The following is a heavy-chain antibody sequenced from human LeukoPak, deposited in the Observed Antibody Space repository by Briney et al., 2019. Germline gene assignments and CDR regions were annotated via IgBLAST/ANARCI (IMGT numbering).Heavy chain of an antibody. D-gene: IGHD6-13*01. Sequence: SETLSLTCTVSGGSISSYYWSWIRQPPGKGLEWIRYIYYSGSTNYNPSLKSRVTISVDTSKNQFSLKLSSVTAADTAVYYCARALAAAGAAGMDVWGQGTTVTVSS. CDR1: GGSISSYY. CDR2: IYYSGST. V-gene: IGHV4-59*01. J-gene: IGHJ6*02. CDR3: ARALAAAGAAGMDV.